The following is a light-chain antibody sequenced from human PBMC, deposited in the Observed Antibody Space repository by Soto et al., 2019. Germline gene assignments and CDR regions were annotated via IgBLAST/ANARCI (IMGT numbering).Light chain of an antibody. J-gene: IGLJ3*02. CDR2: LNSDGSH. CDR3: QTWGTGPWV. Sequence: QLVLTQSPSASASLGASVKLTCTLSSGLSNYAIAWHQQQPEKGPRYLMKLNSDGSHSKGDGIPDRFSGSSSGAERYLTISSRQSEDEADYYCQTWGTGPWVFGGGTKLTVL. CDR1: SGLSNYA. V-gene: IGLV4-69*01.